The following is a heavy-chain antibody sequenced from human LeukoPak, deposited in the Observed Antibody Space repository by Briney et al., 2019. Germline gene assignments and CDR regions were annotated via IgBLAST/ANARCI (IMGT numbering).Heavy chain of an antibody. CDR1: GGSISSYY. Sequence: KPSETLSLTCTVSGGSISSYYWSWIRQPPGKGLEWIGYIYYSGSTNYNPSLKSRVTISVDTSKNQFSLKLSSVTAADTAVYYCARRLWIAAAGYDAFDIWGQGTMVTVSS. CDR2: IYYSGST. D-gene: IGHD6-13*01. V-gene: IGHV4-59*08. J-gene: IGHJ3*02. CDR3: ARRLWIAAAGYDAFDI.